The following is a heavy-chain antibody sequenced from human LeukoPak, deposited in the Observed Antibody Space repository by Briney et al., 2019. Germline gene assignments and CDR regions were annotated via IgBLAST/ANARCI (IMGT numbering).Heavy chain of an antibody. D-gene: IGHD6-13*01. CDR3: ARGNRAAAGTNWFDP. CDR2: IYYSGST. V-gene: IGHV4-59*01. Sequence: KPSETLSLTCTVSGVSISSYYWSWIRQPPGKGLEWIGYIYYSGSTNYNPSLKSRVTISVDTSRNQFSLKLSSVTAADTAVYYCARGNRAAAGTNWFDPWGQGTLVTVSS. CDR1: GVSISSYY. J-gene: IGHJ5*02.